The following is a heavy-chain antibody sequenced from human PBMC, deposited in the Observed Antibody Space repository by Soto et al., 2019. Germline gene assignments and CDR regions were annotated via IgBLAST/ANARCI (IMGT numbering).Heavy chain of an antibody. J-gene: IGHJ6*04. Sequence: GGSLRLSCAASGFTFSSYSMNWVRQAPGKGLEWVSSISSSSSYIYYADSMKGRFTISRDNAKNSLYLQMNSLRAEDTAVYYCARDLSIFQIVVVPAAWGRLDVWGKGTTVTVSS. V-gene: IGHV3-21*01. CDR1: GFTFSSYS. D-gene: IGHD2-2*01. CDR2: ISSSSSYI. CDR3: ARDLSIFQIVVVPAAWGRLDV.